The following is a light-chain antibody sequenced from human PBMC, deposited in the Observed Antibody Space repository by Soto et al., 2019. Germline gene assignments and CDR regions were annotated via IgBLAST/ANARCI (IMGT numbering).Light chain of an antibody. CDR3: SSYTSSSTPYV. CDR2: EVS. Sequence: QSALTQPASVSGSPGQSITISCTVTSSDVGGYNYVSWYQQHPGKAPKLMIYEVSNRPSGVSNRFSGSKSGNTASLTISGLQAEDEADYYCSSYTSSSTPYVLGTGTKVTVL. CDR1: SSDVGGYNY. J-gene: IGLJ1*01. V-gene: IGLV2-14*01.